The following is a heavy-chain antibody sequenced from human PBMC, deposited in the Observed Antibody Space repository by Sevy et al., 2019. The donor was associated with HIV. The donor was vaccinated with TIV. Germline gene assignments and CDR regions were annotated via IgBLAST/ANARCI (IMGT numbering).Heavy chain of an antibody. V-gene: IGHV3-9*01. Sequence: GGSLRLSCAASGFTFDDYAIHWVRQAPGKGLEWVSGLSWNSGNIDYADSVKGRFTISRDNAKKSLYLQMNSLRTEDTALYYCAKGAGQWLGDAFDVWGQGTMVTVSS. CDR1: GFTFDDYA. D-gene: IGHD6-19*01. CDR2: LSWNSGNI. CDR3: AKGAGQWLGDAFDV. J-gene: IGHJ3*01.